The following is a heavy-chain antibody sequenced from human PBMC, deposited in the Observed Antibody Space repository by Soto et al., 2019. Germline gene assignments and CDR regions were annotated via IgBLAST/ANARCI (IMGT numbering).Heavy chain of an antibody. Sequence: EVQLVESGGGLVQPGGSLRVSCAAAGFTFRSHRIHWVRQAPGQGLEWVSRIDTDGGGASYADSVKGRFTISTDNAENTVYLQMNGLRVEDTAVYYCATVFVVWGQGTLVTVSS. CDR2: IDTDGGGA. D-gene: IGHD2-8*01. J-gene: IGHJ4*02. CDR3: ATVFVV. V-gene: IGHV3-74*01. CDR1: GFTFRSHR.